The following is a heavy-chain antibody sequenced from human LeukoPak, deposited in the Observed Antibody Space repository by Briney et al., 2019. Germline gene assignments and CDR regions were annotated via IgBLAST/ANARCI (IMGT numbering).Heavy chain of an antibody. Sequence: SETLSLTCTVSGGSISSGDYYWSWIRQPPGKGLEWIGYIYYSGSTYYNPSLKSRVTISVDTSKNQFSLKLSSVTAADTAVYYCARASYDFWSGSLSDGDYYYYYMDVWGKGTTVTVSS. V-gene: IGHV4-30-4*08. CDR2: IYYSGST. CDR1: GGSISSGDYY. D-gene: IGHD3-3*01. CDR3: ARASYDFWSGSLSDGDYYYYYMDV. J-gene: IGHJ6*03.